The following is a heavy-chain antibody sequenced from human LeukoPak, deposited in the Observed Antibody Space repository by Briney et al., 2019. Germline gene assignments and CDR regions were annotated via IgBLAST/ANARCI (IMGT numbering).Heavy chain of an antibody. D-gene: IGHD6-19*01. CDR1: GFTFSSYS. V-gene: IGHV3-21*01. CDR3: ARGGGYSSGWSDY. J-gene: IGHJ4*02. Sequence: GGSLRLSCAASGFTFSSYSMNWVRQAPGKGLEWVSSISSSSSYIYYADSVKGRSTISRDNAKNSLYLQMNSLRAEDTAVYYCARGGGYSSGWSDYWGQGTLVTVSS. CDR2: ISSSSSYI.